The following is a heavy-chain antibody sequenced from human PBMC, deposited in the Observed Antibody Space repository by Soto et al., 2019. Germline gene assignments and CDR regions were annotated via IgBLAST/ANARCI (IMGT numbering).Heavy chain of an antibody. D-gene: IGHD6-19*01. Sequence: GGSLRLSCAASGFTFSSYGMHWVRQAPGKGLEWVAVIWYDGSNKYYADSVKGRFTISRDNSKNTLYLQMNSLRAEDTAVYYCARDHQQWLPNTPGTDYWGQGTLVTVSS. CDR1: GFTFSSYG. V-gene: IGHV3-33*01. J-gene: IGHJ4*02. CDR3: ARDHQQWLPNTPGTDY. CDR2: IWYDGSNK.